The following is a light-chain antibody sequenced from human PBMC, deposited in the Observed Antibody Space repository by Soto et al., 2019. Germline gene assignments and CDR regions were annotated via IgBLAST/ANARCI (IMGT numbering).Light chain of an antibody. V-gene: IGKV1-39*01. J-gene: IGKJ1*01. CDR3: QQSYSTPRT. Sequence: DIRLTHSPSSLSASVGDTVTITCRASQCISDYLSWFQHKPGEAPKLLIYTASSLQGGVPLRFSGAGSRTDFGLTISGLQPEDFATYYCQQSYSTPRTVGQGTKVDIK. CDR1: QCISDY. CDR2: TAS.